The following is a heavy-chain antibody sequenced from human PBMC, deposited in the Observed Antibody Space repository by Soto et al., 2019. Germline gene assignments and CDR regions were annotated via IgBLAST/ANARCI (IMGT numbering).Heavy chain of an antibody. D-gene: IGHD6-13*01. Sequence: SDTLSLTCTVSGGSISSYYWSWIRQPPGKGLEWIGYIYYSGSTNYNPSLKSRVTISVDTSKNQFSLKLNSMTAADTAVYYCARDVAAAEKGLNWFDPWGQGTLVTVSS. CDR2: IYYSGST. CDR1: GGSISSYY. CDR3: ARDVAAAEKGLNWFDP. V-gene: IGHV4-59*12. J-gene: IGHJ5*02.